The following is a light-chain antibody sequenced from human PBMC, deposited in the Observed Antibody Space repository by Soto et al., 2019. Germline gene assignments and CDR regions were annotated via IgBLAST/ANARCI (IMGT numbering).Light chain of an antibody. V-gene: IGKV1-27*01. CDR3: QKYDTAPQT. J-gene: IGKJ1*01. Sequence: DIPMTQSPSSLSASVGDTVTITCRASQGIIDYLAWYQQRPGKVPKLLIYAASTLQTGVPSRFSGSGAGTDCTLTISSLQPEDVATYYCQKYDTAPQTFGQGTRVEIK. CDR1: QGIIDY. CDR2: AAS.